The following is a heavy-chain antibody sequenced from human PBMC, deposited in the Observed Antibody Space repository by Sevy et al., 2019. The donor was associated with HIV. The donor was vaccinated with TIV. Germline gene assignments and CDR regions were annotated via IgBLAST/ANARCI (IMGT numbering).Heavy chain of an antibody. V-gene: IGHV6-1*01. CDR2: TYYRSKWFN. D-gene: IGHD2-2*01. Sequence: KQSQTLSLTCAISGDSVSSNTAAWNWIRQSPSRGLEWLGRTYYRSKWFNEYAVSMISRISINPDTSKNLFSLQLHSVTPEDTAMYYCARDQSSVGSNWDLVAPADYGMDVWGQGTTVTVSS. CDR1: GDSVSSNTAA. J-gene: IGHJ6*02. CDR3: ARDQSSVGSNWDLVAPADYGMDV.